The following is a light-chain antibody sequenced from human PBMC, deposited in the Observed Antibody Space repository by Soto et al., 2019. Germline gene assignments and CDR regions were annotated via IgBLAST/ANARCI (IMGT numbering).Light chain of an antibody. CDR2: DAS. CDR3: QKYGSSPPT. CDR1: QSVSNF. Sequence: ELVLTQSPGTLSLSPGDRATLSCRASQSVSNFLAWYQQTTGQAPRILIFDASSRATGIPDRFSGSGSGTDLTLTISRLEPEDFAVYYCQKYGSSPPTFGQGTKVDIK. J-gene: IGKJ1*01. V-gene: IGKV3-20*01.